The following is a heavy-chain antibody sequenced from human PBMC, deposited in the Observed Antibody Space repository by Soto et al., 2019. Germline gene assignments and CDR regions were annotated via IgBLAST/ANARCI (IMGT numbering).Heavy chain of an antibody. CDR1: GGTFSSYA. CDR2: IIPIFGTA. CDR3: ARAEWLSTHYYYYGMDV. Sequence: ASVKVSCKASGGTFSSYAISWVRRAPGQGLEWMGGIIPIFGTANYAQKFQGRVTITADESTSTAYMELSSLRSEDTAVYYCARAEWLSTHYYYYGMDVWGQGTTVTVSS. J-gene: IGHJ6*02. V-gene: IGHV1-69*13. D-gene: IGHD3-3*01.